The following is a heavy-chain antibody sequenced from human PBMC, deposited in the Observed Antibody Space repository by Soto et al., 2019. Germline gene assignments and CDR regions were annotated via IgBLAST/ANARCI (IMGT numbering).Heavy chain of an antibody. CDR1: GFTFSSYW. CDR2: IKQDGSEK. Sequence: EVQLVESGGGLVQPGGSLRLSCAASGFTFSSYWMSWVRQAPGKGLERVANIKQDGSEKYYVDSVKGRFTISRDNAKNSQYLQMNSLRAEDTAVYYCARVTYTLYYYGMDVWGQGTTVTVAS. CDR3: ARVTYTLYYYGMDV. D-gene: IGHD5-18*01. J-gene: IGHJ6*02. V-gene: IGHV3-7*03.